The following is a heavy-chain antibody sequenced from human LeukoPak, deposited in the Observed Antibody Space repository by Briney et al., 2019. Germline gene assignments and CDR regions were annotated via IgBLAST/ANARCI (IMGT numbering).Heavy chain of an antibody. J-gene: IGHJ4*02. CDR2: IEPDGSGK. Sequence: PGGSLRLSCAASGFTFSNNWMNWVRQAPGKGLEWVANIEPDGSGKYYVDSVEGRFTISRDNAKNSLYLQMNSLRVEDTAVYYCTGVSLGANGDYWGRGTLVTVSS. D-gene: IGHD1-26*01. CDR1: GFTFSNNW. V-gene: IGHV3-7*03. CDR3: TGVSLGANGDY.